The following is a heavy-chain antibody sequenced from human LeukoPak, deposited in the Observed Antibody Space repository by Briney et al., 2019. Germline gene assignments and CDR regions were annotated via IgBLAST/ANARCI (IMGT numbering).Heavy chain of an antibody. CDR2: IYHSGST. D-gene: IGHD6-19*01. CDR3: ASSSSGWYGHYFDY. Sequence: PSETLSLTCAVPGGSISSSNWWSWVRQPPGKGLEWIGEIYHSGSTNYNPSLKSRVTISVDKSKNQFSLKLSSVTAADTAVYYCASSSSGWYGHYFDYWGQGTLVTVSS. J-gene: IGHJ4*02. CDR1: GGSISSSNW. V-gene: IGHV4-4*02.